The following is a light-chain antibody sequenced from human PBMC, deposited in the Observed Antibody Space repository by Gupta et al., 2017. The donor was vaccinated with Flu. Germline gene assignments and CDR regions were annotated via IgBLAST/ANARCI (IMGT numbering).Light chain of an antibody. CDR2: GVS. V-gene: IGKV3-20*01. Sequence: GSLSLSPGERATLSCRASQTIKSRYLAWYQQKPGQAPRLLIYGVSNRATGIPDRFSGSGSGTDFTLTISRVEPEDSAVYYCQQEDSAPRTFGQGTKVEIK. CDR3: QQEDSAPRT. J-gene: IGKJ1*01. CDR1: QTIKSRY.